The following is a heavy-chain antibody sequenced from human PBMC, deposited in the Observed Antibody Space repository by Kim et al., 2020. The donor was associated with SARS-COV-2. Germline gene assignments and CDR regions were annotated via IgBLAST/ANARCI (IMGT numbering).Heavy chain of an antibody. D-gene: IGHD6-13*01. J-gene: IGHJ4*02. Sequence: GGSLRLSCAASGFTFSSYAMHWVRQAPGKGLEWVAVISYDGSNKYYADSVKGRFTISRDNSKNTLYLQMNSLRAEDTAVYYCARLWSLAGAIDYWGQGTLVTVSS. CDR2: ISYDGSNK. CDR1: GFTFSSYA. V-gene: IGHV3-30*04. CDR3: ARLWSLAGAIDY.